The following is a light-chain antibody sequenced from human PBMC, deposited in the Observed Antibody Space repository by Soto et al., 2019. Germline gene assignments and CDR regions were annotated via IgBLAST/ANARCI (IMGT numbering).Light chain of an antibody. CDR2: DAS. Sequence: DIQMTQSPSTLSASVGDRVTITCRASQSIITRLAWYQQRPGRAPKLLMYDASSLESGVPSRFSGSGSGTEFTLTISSLQPDDFATYYCQQYASYPYTFGQGTNLEIK. V-gene: IGKV1-5*01. CDR3: QQYASYPYT. J-gene: IGKJ2*01. CDR1: QSIITR.